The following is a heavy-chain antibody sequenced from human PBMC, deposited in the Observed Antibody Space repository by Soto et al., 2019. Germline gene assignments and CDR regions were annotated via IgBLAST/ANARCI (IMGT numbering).Heavy chain of an antibody. J-gene: IGHJ4*02. V-gene: IGHV3-23*01. CDR3: AKDDFTDRGDDYFDY. CDR2: IGASGDIT. CDR1: GFSFTNFA. D-gene: IGHD2-21*02. Sequence: GGSLRLSCAAPGFSFTNFAMSWVRQAPGKGLEWVAGIGASGDITWYADSVKGRLSISRDNSKNTLYLQLNSLRFEDTAVYYCAKDDFTDRGDDYFDYWGPGTLVTVSS.